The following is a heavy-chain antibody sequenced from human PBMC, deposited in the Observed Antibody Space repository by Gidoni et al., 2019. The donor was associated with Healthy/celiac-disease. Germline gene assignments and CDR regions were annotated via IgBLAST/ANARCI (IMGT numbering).Heavy chain of an antibody. D-gene: IGHD1-20*01. CDR3: ARGRRVTGTTGWFDP. CDR1: GYTFTSYA. V-gene: IGHV1-3*01. CDR2: INAGNGNT. Sequence: QVQLVQSGAEVKKLGASVKVSCQASGYTFTSYAMHWVRQAPEQRLEWMGWINAGNGNTKYSQKFQGRVTITRDTSASTAYMELSSLRSEDTAVYYCARGRRVTGTTGWFDPWGQGTLVTVSS. J-gene: IGHJ5*02.